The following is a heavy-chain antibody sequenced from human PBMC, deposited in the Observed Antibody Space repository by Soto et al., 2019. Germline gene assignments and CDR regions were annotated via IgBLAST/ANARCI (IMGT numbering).Heavy chain of an antibody. D-gene: IGHD3-3*01. CDR2: INPATGAA. CDR3: ARGGGVGVAGSAAFDM. J-gene: IGHJ3*02. CDR1: GYPVTAYY. Sequence: QLHLVQSGAVVKKPGASVTVSCSASGYPVTAYYMHWVRQAPGRGLEWMGGINPATGAAKYTKTLRGRVTMARDTSTSTVFMELSGLTSEDTAVFYCARGGGVGVAGSAAFDMWGQGTLVTVSS. V-gene: IGHV1-2*02.